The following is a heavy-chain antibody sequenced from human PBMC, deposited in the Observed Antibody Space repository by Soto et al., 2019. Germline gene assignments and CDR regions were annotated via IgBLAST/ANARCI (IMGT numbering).Heavy chain of an antibody. CDR3: ARGVYTAMGSNYYYYGMDV. CDR2: INHSGST. J-gene: IGHJ6*02. D-gene: IGHD5-18*01. V-gene: IGHV4-34*01. CDR1: GGSFSGYY. Sequence: SETLSLTCAVYGGSFSGYYWSWIRQPPGKGLKWIGEINHSGSTNYNPSLKSRVTISVDTFKNQFSLKLSSVTAADTAAYYCARGVYTAMGSNYYYYGMDVCGQGTTVTVSS.